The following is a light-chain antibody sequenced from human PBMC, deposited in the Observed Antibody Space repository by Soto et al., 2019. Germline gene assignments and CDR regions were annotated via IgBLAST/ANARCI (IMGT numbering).Light chain of an antibody. CDR2: GAS. CDR3: QQYGSSPRT. V-gene: IGKV3-20*01. CDR1: QSVSSSY. J-gene: IGKJ5*01. Sequence: EIVLTQSPGTLSLSPGERATLSCRASQSVSSSYLAWYQQKPGQAPRLLIYGASSRATGIPGRFSGSGSGTDFTLTISRLEPEDFAVYYCQQYGSSPRTFGQGTRLEI.